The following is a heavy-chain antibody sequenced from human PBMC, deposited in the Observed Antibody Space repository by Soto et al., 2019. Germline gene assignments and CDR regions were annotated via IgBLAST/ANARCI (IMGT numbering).Heavy chain of an antibody. D-gene: IGHD4-17*01. CDR1: GYTFTSYD. V-gene: IGHV1-8*01. CDR2: MNPNSGNT. CDR3: AKNAMSTVTRRGQYFYS. Sequence: ASVKVSCKASGYTFTSYDINWVRQATGQGLEWMGWMNPNSGNTGYAQKFQGRVTMTRNTSISTAYMELSSLRSEDTAVYYCAKNAMSTVTRRGQYFYSWGQGTLVTVSS. J-gene: IGHJ4*02.